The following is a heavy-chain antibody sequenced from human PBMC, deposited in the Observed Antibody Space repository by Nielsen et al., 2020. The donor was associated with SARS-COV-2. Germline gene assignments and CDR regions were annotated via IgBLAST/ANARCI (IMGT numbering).Heavy chain of an antibody. J-gene: IGHJ4*02. CDR3: ARVGRSWYGFDS. CDR1: GFTFSSYA. CDR2: ISYDGSNK. V-gene: IGHV3-30-3*01. Sequence: GESLKISCAASGFTFSSYAMHWVRQAPGKGLEWVAVISYDGSNKYYADSVKGRFTISRDNSKNSLYLQMNSLRADDTAVYYCARVGRSWYGFDSWGQGTLVTVSS. D-gene: IGHD6-13*01.